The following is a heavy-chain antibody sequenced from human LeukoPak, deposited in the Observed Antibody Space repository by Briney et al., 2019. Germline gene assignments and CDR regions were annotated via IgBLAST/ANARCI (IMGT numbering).Heavy chain of an antibody. CDR3: ARIHRYCSGGACYVLDN. J-gene: IGHJ4*02. Sequence: KASETLSLTCVVPGGSVSGYYWGWIRQPPGRGLEWIGYVYYSGSTNYNPSFKSRITISVDTSRNQFSLQLSSVTAADTAVYYCARIHRYCSGGACYVLDNWGQGTLVAVSS. CDR1: GGSVSGYY. D-gene: IGHD2-15*01. V-gene: IGHV4-59*02. CDR2: VYYSGST.